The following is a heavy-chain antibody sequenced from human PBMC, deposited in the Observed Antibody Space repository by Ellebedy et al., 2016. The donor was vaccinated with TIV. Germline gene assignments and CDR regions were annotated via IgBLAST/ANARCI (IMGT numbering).Heavy chain of an antibody. V-gene: IGHV4-34*01. Sequence: SETLSLXXAVYGGSFSGYYWSWIRQPPGKGLEWIGEINHSGSTNYNPSLKSRVTISVDTSKNQFSLKLSSVTAADTAVYYCARDNFAHWGQGTLVTVSS. CDR2: INHSGST. J-gene: IGHJ4*02. CDR3: ARDNFAH. CDR1: GGSFSGYY.